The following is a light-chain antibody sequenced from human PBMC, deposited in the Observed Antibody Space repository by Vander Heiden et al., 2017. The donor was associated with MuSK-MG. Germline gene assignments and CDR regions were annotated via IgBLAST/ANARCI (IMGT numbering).Light chain of an antibody. Sequence: EIVLTQSPGTLSLSPGERATLSCRASQSVSGNLAWYQQKPGQAPRLLIYGASSSATGIPDRFSGSGSGTDFTLTISRLEPEDFALYYCQQYGTSPETFGHGTKVEIQ. CDR1: QSVSGN. V-gene: IGKV3-20*01. CDR2: GAS. J-gene: IGKJ1*01. CDR3: QQYGTSPET.